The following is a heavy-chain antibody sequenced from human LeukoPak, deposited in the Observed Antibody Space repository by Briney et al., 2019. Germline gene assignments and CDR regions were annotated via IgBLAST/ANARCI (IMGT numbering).Heavy chain of an antibody. D-gene: IGHD3-22*01. CDR3: AREVYYDSSGYSDY. V-gene: IGHV1-69*04. Sequence: SVKVSCKASGGTFSSYAISWVRQAPGQGLEWMGRIIPILGIANYAQKFQGRVTITADKSTSTAYMELSSLRSEDTAVYYCAREVYYDSSGYSDYWGRGTLVTVSS. J-gene: IGHJ4*02. CDR1: GGTFSSYA. CDR2: IIPILGIA.